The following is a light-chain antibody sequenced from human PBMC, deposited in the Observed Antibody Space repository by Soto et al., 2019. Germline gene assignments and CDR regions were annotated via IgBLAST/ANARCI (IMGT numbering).Light chain of an antibody. CDR1: QGISSF. V-gene: IGKV1-27*01. CDR2: GAS. CDR3: QKYSSVIT. Sequence: DIQMTQSPSSLSASVGDRVTITCRASQGISSFVAWYQQKPGKVPRLLISGASTLQSVVPSRFSGSGSGTDFTLTITSLQPEDVATYYCQKYSSVITFGQRTRLEIK. J-gene: IGKJ5*01.